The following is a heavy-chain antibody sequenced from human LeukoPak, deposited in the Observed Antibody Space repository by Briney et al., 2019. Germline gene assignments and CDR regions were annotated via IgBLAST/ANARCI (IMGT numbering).Heavy chain of an antibody. D-gene: IGHD3-3*01. CDR1: GFSINSGYN. CDR3: ARVRGIFGVVMTNWFDP. CDR2: VYHSGST. V-gene: IGHV4-38-2*01. Sequence: SETLSLTCVVPGFSINSGYNWGWIRQPPKKGLEWIGTVYHSGSTYYNPSLESRVTILVDMSKNQFSLNLSSVTAADTAVYYCARVRGIFGVVMTNWFDPWGQGTLVTVSS. J-gene: IGHJ5*02.